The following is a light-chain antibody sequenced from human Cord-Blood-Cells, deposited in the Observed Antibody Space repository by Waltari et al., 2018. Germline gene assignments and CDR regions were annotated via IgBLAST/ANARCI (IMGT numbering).Light chain of an antibody. Sequence: QSVLTQPPSASGTPGQRVTSSCSGSSSNLGSNYVYWYQQPPGPAPKLLIYRNNQRPSGVPDRFSGSKSGTSASLAISGLRSEDEADYYCAAWDDSLWVFGGGTKLTVL. V-gene: IGLV1-47*01. CDR3: AAWDDSLWV. CDR2: RNN. J-gene: IGLJ3*02. CDR1: SSNLGSNY.